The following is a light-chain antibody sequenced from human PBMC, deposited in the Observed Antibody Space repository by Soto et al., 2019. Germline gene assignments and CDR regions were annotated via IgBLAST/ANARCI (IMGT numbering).Light chain of an antibody. CDR1: SSDVGYYNY. Sequence: QSALTQPPSASGSPGQSVTISCTGTSSDVGYYNYVSWYQQHPGKAPKVMMYEINKRPSGVPDRFSGSKSGNTASLTVSGFQAEDEADYYCSSYAGSNNWVFGGGTKLTVL. J-gene: IGLJ3*02. CDR3: SSYAGSNNWV. V-gene: IGLV2-8*01. CDR2: EIN.